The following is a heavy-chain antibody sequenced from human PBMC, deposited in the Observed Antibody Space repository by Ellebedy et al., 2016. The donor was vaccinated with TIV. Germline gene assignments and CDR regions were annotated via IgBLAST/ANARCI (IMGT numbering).Heavy chain of an antibody. D-gene: IGHD1-26*01. CDR1: TASVDGRPY. CDR3: LKHVSIVGPSELDY. Sequence: SETLSLTXTASTASVDGRPYWGLIRQSPGKGLEWVASIYSDGSTYYNPSLKSRVSLSVDTSQNQVSLNVSSVTATDTAIYYCLKHVSIVGPSELDYWGQGTLVTVSS. V-gene: IGHV4-39*01. CDR2: IYSDGST. J-gene: IGHJ4*02.